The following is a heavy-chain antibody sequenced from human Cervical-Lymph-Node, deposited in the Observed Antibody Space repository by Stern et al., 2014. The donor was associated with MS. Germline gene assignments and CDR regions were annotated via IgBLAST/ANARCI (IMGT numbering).Heavy chain of an antibody. CDR1: GFSLSTSGMN. CDR3: ARYLTPDNWFDP. J-gene: IGHJ5*02. V-gene: IGHV2-5*02. Sequence: QVTLKESGPTLVKPTQTLTLTCTFSGFSLSTSGMNVGWIRQPPGKALEWLALIYWDDDKRYSTSLKSRLTITKDTSKNQVVLTMTNMDPVDTATYYCARYLTPDNWFDPWGQGTLVTVSS. D-gene: IGHD3-9*01. CDR2: IYWDDDK.